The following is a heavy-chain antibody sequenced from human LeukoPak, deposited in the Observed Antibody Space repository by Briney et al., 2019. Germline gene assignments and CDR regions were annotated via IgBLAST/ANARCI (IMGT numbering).Heavy chain of an antibody. CDR3: ARELSGYYDSSGYYPIGY. V-gene: IGHV1-46*01. CDR1: GYTFTSYY. J-gene: IGHJ4*02. D-gene: IGHD3-22*01. Sequence: ASVKVSYKASGYTFTSYYMHWVRQAPGQGLEWMGIINPSGGSTSYAQKFQGRVTMTRDTSTSTVYMELSSLRSEDTAVYYCARELSGYYDSSGYYPIGYWGQGTLVTVSS. CDR2: INPSGGST.